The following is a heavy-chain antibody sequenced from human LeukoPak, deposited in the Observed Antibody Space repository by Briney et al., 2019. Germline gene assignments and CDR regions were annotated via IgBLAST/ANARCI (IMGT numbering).Heavy chain of an antibody. Sequence: SETLSLTCSVSGGSITFYYWNWIRKPAGKGLEWIGRIHTSGTTNYNPSLKSRVTMSIDTSQKEFSLNLTSVTAADTAVYYCASSSWKKTFDYWGQGALVTVSS. D-gene: IGHD1-1*01. J-gene: IGHJ4*02. CDR1: GGSITFYY. V-gene: IGHV4-4*07. CDR3: ASSSWKKTFDY. CDR2: IHTSGTT.